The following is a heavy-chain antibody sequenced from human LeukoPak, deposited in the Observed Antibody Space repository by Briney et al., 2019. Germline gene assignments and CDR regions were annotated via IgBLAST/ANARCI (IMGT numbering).Heavy chain of an antibody. J-gene: IGHJ5*02. V-gene: IGHV3-64*01. CDR1: GFTFSSYA. CDR3: ARDAYSHYYGSGSYIA. D-gene: IGHD3-10*01. Sequence: GGSLRLSCAASGFTFSSYAMHWVRQASGKGLEYVSAISSNGGSTYYANSVKGRFTISRDNSKNTLYLQMGSLRAEDMAVYYCARDAYSHYYGSGSYIAWGQGTLVTVSS. CDR2: ISSNGGST.